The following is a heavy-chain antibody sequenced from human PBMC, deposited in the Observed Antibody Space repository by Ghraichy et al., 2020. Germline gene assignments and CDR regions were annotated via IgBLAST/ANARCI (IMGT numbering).Heavy chain of an antibody. CDR1: GFTFDDYA. D-gene: IGHD6-6*01. J-gene: IGHJ4*02. CDR3: AKSEYSSSSPPGVDY. Sequence: SLNISCAASGFTFDDYAMHWVRQAPGKGLEWVSGISWNSGSIGYADSVKGRFTISRDNAKNSLYLQMNSLRAEDTALYYCAKSEYSSSSPPGVDYWGQGTLVTVSS. V-gene: IGHV3-9*01. CDR2: ISWNSGSI.